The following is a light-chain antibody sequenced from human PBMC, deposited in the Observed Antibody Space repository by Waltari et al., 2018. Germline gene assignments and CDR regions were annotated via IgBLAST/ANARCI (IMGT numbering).Light chain of an antibody. CDR3: CSYAGSHVL. CDR2: DVS. V-gene: IGLV2-11*01. Sequence: QSALTQPRSVSGSPGQSVTISCTGTSSDIGANYAFVSWYQQHPGKAPKPVIYDVSGRPLGVPGRCSGSKSGNTASLTISGLQSEDEAEYYCCSYAGSHVLLGGGTKLTVL. CDR1: SSDIGANYAF. J-gene: IGLJ2*01.